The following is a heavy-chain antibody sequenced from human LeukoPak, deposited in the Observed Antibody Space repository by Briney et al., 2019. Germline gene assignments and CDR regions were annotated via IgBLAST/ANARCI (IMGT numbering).Heavy chain of an antibody. Sequence: PGGSLRLSCAASGFTFSSSSMNWVRQAPGKGLEWVSSISSSSDVYYADSVKGRFTISRDNSKNRLYLQMNSLRAEDTAVYYCAKRPRGNYLDPFDYWGQGTLVTVSS. D-gene: IGHD3-10*01. CDR3: AKRPRGNYLDPFDY. V-gene: IGHV3-21*04. J-gene: IGHJ4*02. CDR2: ISSSSDV. CDR1: GFTFSSSS.